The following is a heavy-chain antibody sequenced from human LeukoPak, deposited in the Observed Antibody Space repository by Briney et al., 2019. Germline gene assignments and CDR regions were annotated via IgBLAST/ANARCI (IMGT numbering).Heavy chain of an antibody. D-gene: IGHD3-10*01. Sequence: GGSLRLSCAASGFTFSNYAMTWVRQAPGKGLEWVSSLSGSGGATWYAGSVKGRFTISRDNHNNIMYLQMNSLRAEDTAIYYCATDRTSYSRSAGYYLGAFDLWGQGTMVTVYS. V-gene: IGHV3-23*01. CDR3: ATDRTSYSRSAGYYLGAFDL. CDR2: LSGSGGAT. CDR1: GFTFSNYA. J-gene: IGHJ3*01.